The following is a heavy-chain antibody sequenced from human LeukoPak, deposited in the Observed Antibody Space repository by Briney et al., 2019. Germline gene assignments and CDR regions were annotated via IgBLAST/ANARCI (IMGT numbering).Heavy chain of an antibody. CDR3: ARETPTDYGDYQPFDY. CDR2: ISGSGSST. V-gene: IGHV3-23*01. D-gene: IGHD4-17*01. CDR1: GFTCSSYA. J-gene: IGHJ4*02. Sequence: HPGGSLRLSCAASGFTCSSYAMSWVREAPGRGLEWVSAISGSGSSTYYADSVEGRFSISRDNSKNTLYLQMKSLRAEDMAVYYCARETPTDYGDYQPFDYCGQGTLVTVSS.